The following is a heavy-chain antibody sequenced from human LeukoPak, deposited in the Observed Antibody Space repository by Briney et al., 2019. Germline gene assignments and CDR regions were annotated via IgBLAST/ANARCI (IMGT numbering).Heavy chain of an antibody. CDR3: AKSYGYSAFDI. D-gene: IGHD5-18*01. V-gene: IGHV3-74*01. Sequence: GGSLRLSCAASGFTFGDYWMHWVRHAPGKGLVWVSRIISDGSSASYADSVKGRFTMSRDNAKNTLHLQMNSLRVEDTAVYYCAKSYGYSAFDIWGQGTMVTVSS. J-gene: IGHJ3*02. CDR1: GFTFGDYW. CDR2: IISDGSSA.